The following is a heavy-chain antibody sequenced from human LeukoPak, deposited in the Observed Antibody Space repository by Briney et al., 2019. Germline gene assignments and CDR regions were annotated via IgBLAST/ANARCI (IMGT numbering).Heavy chain of an antibody. CDR1: GGSISSYY. D-gene: IGHD1-26*01. J-gene: IGHJ4*02. CDR2: IYYSGST. CDR3: ASYSGSYAYYGC. V-gene: IGHV4-59*01. Sequence: SETLSLTCTVSGGSISSYYWSWIRQPPGKGLEWIGYIYYSGSTSYNPSLRTRVTISVDTSKNQFSLKLTSVTAADTAVYYCASYSGSYAYYGCWGRGTLVTVSS.